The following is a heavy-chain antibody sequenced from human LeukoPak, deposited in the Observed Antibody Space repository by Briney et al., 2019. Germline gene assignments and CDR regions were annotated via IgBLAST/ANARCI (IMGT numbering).Heavy chain of an antibody. Sequence: SETLSLTWTVSGDSVTSRNYYWGWIRQPAGKGLEWIGSIYHGDSTYYNPSLKSQVTISVDTSKNHFSLRLTSVTAADTAVYYCASDIGVLDAFHFWGQGTVVTVSS. J-gene: IGHJ3*01. D-gene: IGHD3-3*01. CDR1: GDSVTSRNYY. CDR3: ASDIGVLDAFHF. CDR2: IYHGDST. V-gene: IGHV4-39*07.